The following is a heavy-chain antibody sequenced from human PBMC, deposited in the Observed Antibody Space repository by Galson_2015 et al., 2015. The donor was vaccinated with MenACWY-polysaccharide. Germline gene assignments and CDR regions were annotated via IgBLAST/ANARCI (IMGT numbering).Heavy chain of an antibody. CDR3: AKDSTDFWSVAGRFDH. V-gene: IGHV3-23*01. CDR2: IRSSGTNT. D-gene: IGHD3-3*01. J-gene: IGHJ5*02. Sequence: LRLSCAASGFTFTSHAMSWVRQAPGKGLEWVSAIRSSGTNTYYADSVKGRFTISRDNSKNTLYLQMNSLRAEDTAVYYCAKDSTDFWSVAGRFDHWGQGTLVTVSS. CDR1: GFTFTSHA.